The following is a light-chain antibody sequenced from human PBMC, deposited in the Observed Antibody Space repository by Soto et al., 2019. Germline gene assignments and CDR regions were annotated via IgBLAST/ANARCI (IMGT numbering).Light chain of an antibody. V-gene: IGLV7-46*02. CDR2: DTS. Sequence: QAVVTQEPSLTVSPGGTVTLTCGSSTGAVTSGHYPYWFQQKPGQAPRTLIYDTSNKHSWTPARFSGSLLGGKAALTLLGAQHEDEAEYYCLLSYSGSRVFGTGTKVTAL. CDR3: LLSYSGSRV. CDR1: TGAVTSGHY. J-gene: IGLJ1*01.